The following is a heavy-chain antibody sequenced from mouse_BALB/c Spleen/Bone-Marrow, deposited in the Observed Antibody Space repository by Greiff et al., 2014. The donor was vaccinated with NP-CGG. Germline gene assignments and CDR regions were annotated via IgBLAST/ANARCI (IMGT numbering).Heavy chain of an antibody. J-gene: IGHJ4*01. CDR3: APYILYVMDY. Sequence: QVQLQQSGPGLVQPSQSLSITCTVSGFSLINYDVHWVRQSPGEGLEWLGVIWSGGSTDYNAAFISRLSISKDNSKSQVFFKMNSLQANDTAIYYCAPYILYVMDYWGQGTSVTVSS. CDR1: GFSLINYD. CDR2: IWSGGST. V-gene: IGHV2-2*02.